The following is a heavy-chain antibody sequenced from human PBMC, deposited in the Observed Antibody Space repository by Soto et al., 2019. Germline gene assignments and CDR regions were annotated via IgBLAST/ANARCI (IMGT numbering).Heavy chain of an antibody. D-gene: IGHD2-15*01. J-gene: IGHJ4*02. CDR1: GYTFTSYD. V-gene: IGHV1-8*01. CDR3: ARVPLGYCSGGSCYSPFFDY. Sequence: ASVKVSCKASGYTFTSYDINWVRQATGQGLEWMGWMNPNSGNTGYAQKFQGRVTMTRNTSISTAYMELSSLRSEDTAVYYCARVPLGYCSGGSCYSPFFDYWGQGTLVTVSS. CDR2: MNPNSGNT.